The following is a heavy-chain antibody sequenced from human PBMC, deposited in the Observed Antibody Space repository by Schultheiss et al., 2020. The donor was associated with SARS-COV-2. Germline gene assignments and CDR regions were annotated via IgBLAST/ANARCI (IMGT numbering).Heavy chain of an antibody. CDR1: GYTLTTDA. V-gene: IGHV1-18*01. CDR2: ISAYNGNT. Sequence: ASVKVSCKAPGYTLTTDAVHWVCQAPGQRLEWMGWISAYNGNTNYAQKLQGRVTMTTDTSTSTAYMELRSLRSDDTAVYYCARDQHMTTVNYYYYGMDVWGEGTTVTVSS. D-gene: IGHD4-17*01. J-gene: IGHJ6*04. CDR3: ARDQHMTTVNYYYYGMDV.